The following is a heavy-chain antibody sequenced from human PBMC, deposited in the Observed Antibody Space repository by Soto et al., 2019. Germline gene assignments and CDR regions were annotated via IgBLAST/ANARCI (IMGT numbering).Heavy chain of an antibody. Sequence: ASVKVSCKASGYTFTSYGISWLRQAPGQGLEWMGWISAYNGNTNYAQKLQGRVTMTTDTSTSTAYMELRSLRSDDTAVYYCARKTLVDYYFDYWGQGTLVTVSS. D-gene: IGHD6-13*01. J-gene: IGHJ4*02. CDR2: ISAYNGNT. CDR3: ARKTLVDYYFDY. CDR1: GYTFTSYG. V-gene: IGHV1-18*01.